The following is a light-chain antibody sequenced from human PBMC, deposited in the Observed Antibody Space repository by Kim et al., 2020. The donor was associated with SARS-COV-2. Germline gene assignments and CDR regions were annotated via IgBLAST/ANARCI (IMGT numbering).Light chain of an antibody. CDR3: MQSRRLPLYS. J-gene: IGKJ2*03. Sequence: PASISCKSSQRHLHSDGKTYIYWYLQKPGEPRQRLNYEGAKRVAGVPDRFSGGGSGTDFTLKINRVEAEDVGVYYCMQSRRLPLYSFGQGTRLEI. V-gene: IGKV2D-29*01. CDR1: QRHLHSDGKTY. CDR2: EGA.